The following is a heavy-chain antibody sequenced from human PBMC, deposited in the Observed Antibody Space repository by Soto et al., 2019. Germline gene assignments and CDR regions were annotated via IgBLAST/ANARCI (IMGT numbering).Heavy chain of an antibody. Sequence: LTMFGRASCSGCTRFSVVGVPQINGKGLEWMGRIDHSDSYTNYSPSFQGHVTISADESISTAYLQWSSLKASDTAMYYCARHTDVAAGMGMDVWRQGTTVTVSS. CDR1: CSGCTRFS. CDR2: IDHSDSYT. V-gene: IGHV5-10-1*01. J-gene: IGHJ6*02. D-gene: IGHD6-13*01. CDR3: ARHTDVAAGMGMDV.